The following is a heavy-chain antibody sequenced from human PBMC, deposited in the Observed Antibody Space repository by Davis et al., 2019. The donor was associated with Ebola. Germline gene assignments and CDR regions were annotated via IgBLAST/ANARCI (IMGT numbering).Heavy chain of an antibody. J-gene: IGHJ4*02. D-gene: IGHD3-10*01. Sequence: AASVKVSCKASFTSYYAHWVRQAPGQGLEWMGIINPSGGTTTYAQKFQGRVTMTRDTSTNTLYMELSSLTSGDTAVYYCVRDLRGWGDFDYWGQGTLVTVSS. CDR1: FTSYY. CDR2: INPSGGTT. V-gene: IGHV1-46*01. CDR3: VRDLRGWGDFDY.